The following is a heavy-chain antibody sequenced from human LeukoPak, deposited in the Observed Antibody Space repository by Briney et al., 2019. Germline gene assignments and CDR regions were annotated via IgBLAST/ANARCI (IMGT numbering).Heavy chain of an antibody. CDR2: INPSGGST. CDR1: GYTFTSYY. CDR3: AREPGWFGELREYWFDP. D-gene: IGHD3-10*01. V-gene: IGHV1-46*01. Sequence: SVTVSCKGSGYTFTSYYMLWVRQAPGQGLEGMGMINPSGGSTSYAQKFQERVTVTREISTSTVYMELSSLRSEATAVYYCAREPGWFGELREYWFDPWCQGSLVTVSS. J-gene: IGHJ5*02.